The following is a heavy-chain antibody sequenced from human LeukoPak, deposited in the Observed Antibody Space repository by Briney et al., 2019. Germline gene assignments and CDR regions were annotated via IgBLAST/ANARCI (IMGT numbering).Heavy chain of an antibody. CDR2: IYTGGDT. V-gene: IGHV3-53*01. Sequence: GGSLRLSCAASGFSVSNKYMSWVRQAPGKGLEWVSVIYTGGDTYYADSVKGRFTISRDNSKNTLYLQMNSLRAEDTAVYYCARDRRSGYYYYYGMDVWGQGTTVTVSS. D-gene: IGHD2-15*01. CDR1: GFSVSNKY. CDR3: ARDRRSGYYYYYGMDV. J-gene: IGHJ6*02.